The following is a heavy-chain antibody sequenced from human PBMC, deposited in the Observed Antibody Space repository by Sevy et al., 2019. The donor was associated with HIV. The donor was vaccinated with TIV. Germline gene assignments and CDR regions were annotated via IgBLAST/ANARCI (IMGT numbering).Heavy chain of an antibody. CDR1: GFTFSANW. CDR3: AHETFGRFQS. D-gene: IGHD3-16*01. V-gene: IGHV3-7*01. CDR2: IRGDGNDK. Sequence: RLSCAASGFTFSANWMNWVRQAPGKGLEWVANIRGDGNDKHYVDSVEGRFTISRDNAKNLLYLQMNSLRVEDTAVYYCAHETFGRFQSWGQGTLVTVSS. J-gene: IGHJ4*02.